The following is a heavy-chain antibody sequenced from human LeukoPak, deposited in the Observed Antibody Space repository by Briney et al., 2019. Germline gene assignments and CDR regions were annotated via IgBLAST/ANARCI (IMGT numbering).Heavy chain of an antibody. V-gene: IGHV4-59*12. CDR2: IYYRGST. J-gene: IGHJ4*02. CDR3: ARESQEKYYFDY. Sequence: PSETLSLTCTVSGGSISSYYWSWIRQPPAKGLEWIGYIYYRGSTNYNPSLKSRVTISVDTSKNQFSLKLSSVTAADTAVYYCARESQEKYYFDYWGQGTLVTVSS. CDR1: GGSISSYY. D-gene: IGHD5-24*01.